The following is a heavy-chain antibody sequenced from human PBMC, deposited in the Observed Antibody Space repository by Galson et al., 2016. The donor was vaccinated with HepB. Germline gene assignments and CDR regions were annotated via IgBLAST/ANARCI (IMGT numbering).Heavy chain of an antibody. V-gene: IGHV3-74*01. CDR3: ARGVGAHTIHGMDV. D-gene: IGHD1-26*01. CDR2: INSDGSST. J-gene: IGHJ6*02. CDR1: GFTVSSYW. Sequence: SLRLSCAASGFTVSSYWMHWVRQAPGKGLVWVSRINSDGSSTRYADSVKGRFTISRDDAKNSLYLQMNSLRDEDTAVYYCARGVGAHTIHGMDVWGQGIRVTVSS.